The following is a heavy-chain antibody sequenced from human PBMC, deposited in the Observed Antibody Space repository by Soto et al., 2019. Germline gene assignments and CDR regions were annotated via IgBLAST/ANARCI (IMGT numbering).Heavy chain of an antibody. V-gene: IGHV4-4*02. CDR2: IYHSGST. Sequence: SETLSLTCAVSGGSISSSNWWSWVRQPPGKGLEWIGEIYHSGSTNYNPSLKSRVTISVDKSKNQFSLKLSSVTAADTAVYYCARVEYSSGWYIDYWGQGTLVTVSS. CDR3: ARVEYSSGWYIDY. D-gene: IGHD6-19*01. CDR1: GGSISSSNW. J-gene: IGHJ4*02.